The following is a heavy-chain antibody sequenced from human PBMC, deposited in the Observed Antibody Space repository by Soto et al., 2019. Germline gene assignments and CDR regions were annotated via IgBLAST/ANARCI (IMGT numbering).Heavy chain of an antibody. CDR3: ARDVWHAFRE. V-gene: IGHV1-18*01. D-gene: IGHD2-8*01. CDR1: GYTFTSNG. CDR2: ISANSGNT. J-gene: IGHJ4*02. Sequence: QVQLVQSGVEMKEPGASVMVSCKASGYTFTSNGISWVRQAPGQGLEWMGWISANSGNTNYAEKSQGRVTMTKDTCTSTVYMELRSLRSDDTAVYYCARDVWHAFREWGQATLVTVSS.